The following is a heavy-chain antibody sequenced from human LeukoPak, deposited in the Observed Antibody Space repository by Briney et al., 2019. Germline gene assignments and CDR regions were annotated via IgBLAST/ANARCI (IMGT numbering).Heavy chain of an antibody. V-gene: IGHV1-8*01. Sequence: ASVKVSCKASGYTFTSYDINWVRQATGQGLEWMGRMNPNSGNTGYAQKFQGRVTMTRNTSTSTAYMELSSLRSEDTAVYYCARAPSNPREGPMVRGVINWFDAWGQGTLVTVSS. J-gene: IGHJ5*02. D-gene: IGHD3-10*01. CDR3: ARAPSNPREGPMVRGVINWFDA. CDR2: MNPNSGNT. CDR1: GYTFTSYD.